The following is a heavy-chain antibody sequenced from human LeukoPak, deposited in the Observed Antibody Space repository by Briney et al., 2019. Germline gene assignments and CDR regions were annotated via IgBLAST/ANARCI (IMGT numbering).Heavy chain of an antibody. CDR1: GFTVSSNY. Sequence: GGSLRLSCAASGFTVSSNYMSWVRQAPGKGLEWVSVIYSGGSTYYADSVKGRFTISRDNSKNTLYLQMNSLRAEDTAVYYCARVNGGYYLDYWGQGTLVTVSS. D-gene: IGHD3-3*01. CDR3: ARVNGGYYLDY. CDR2: IYSGGST. V-gene: IGHV3-66*01. J-gene: IGHJ4*02.